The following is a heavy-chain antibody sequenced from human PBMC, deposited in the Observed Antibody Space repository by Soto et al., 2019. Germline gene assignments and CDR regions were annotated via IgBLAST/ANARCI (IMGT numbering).Heavy chain of an antibody. J-gene: IGHJ3*02. D-gene: IGHD6-19*01. V-gene: IGHV1-3*01. CDR3: ATSSGWQLAFDI. CDR2: INAGNGNT. CDR1: GYTFTSYA. Sequence: ASVKVSCKASGYTFTSYAMHWVRQAPGQRLEKMGWINAGNGNTKYSQKFQGRVTITRDTSASTAYMELSSLRSEDTAVYYCATSSGWQLAFDIWGQGTMVTVSS.